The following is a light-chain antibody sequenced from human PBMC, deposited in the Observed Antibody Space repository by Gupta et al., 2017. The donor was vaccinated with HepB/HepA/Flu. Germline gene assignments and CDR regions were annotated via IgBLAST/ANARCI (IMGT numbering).Light chain of an antibody. J-gene: IGLJ1*01. V-gene: IGLV1-44*01. CDR3: ATWDDSLNGYV. CDR1: RYNIGNNT. Sequence: GQRVTFSCSGSRYNIGNNTVNWYQQLPGAAPKLLIDSDNHRPSGVVDRFSGSKSGTSASLAISGLQSEDEADYYYATWDDSLNGYVFGTGTKVTVL. CDR2: SDN.